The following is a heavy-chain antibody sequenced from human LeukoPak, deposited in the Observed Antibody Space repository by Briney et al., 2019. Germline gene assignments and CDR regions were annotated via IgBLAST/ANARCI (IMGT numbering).Heavy chain of an antibody. V-gene: IGHV4-39*01. CDR3: AAGTVTTLFDY. CDR1: GGSISSSSYY. J-gene: IGHJ4*02. Sequence: SETLSLTCTVSGGSISSSSYYWGWIRQPPGKGLEWIGSIYYSGSTYYNPSLKSRVTISVDTSKNQFSLKLSSVTAADTAVYYCAAGTVTTLFDYWGQGTLVTVSS. CDR2: IYYSGST. D-gene: IGHD4-17*01.